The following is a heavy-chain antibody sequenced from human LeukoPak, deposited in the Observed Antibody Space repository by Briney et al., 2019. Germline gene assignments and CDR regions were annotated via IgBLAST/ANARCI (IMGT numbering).Heavy chain of an antibody. CDR1: GFTFSSYS. D-gene: IGHD3-22*01. CDR2: ISSSSSYI. CDR3: ARDWPNYYDSSGYPYYFDY. J-gene: IGHJ4*02. V-gene: IGHV3-21*01. Sequence: GGSLRLSCAASGFTFSSYSMNWVRQAPGKGLEWVSSISSSSSYIYYADSVKGRFTISRDNAKNSLYLQMNSLRAEDTAVYYCARDWPNYYDSSGYPYYFDYWGQGTLVTVSS.